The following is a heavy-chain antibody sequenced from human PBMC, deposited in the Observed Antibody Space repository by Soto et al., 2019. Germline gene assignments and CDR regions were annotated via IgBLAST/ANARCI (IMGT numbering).Heavy chain of an antibody. Sequence: VQLVESGGGVVQPGRSLRLSCAASGFTFSSYGMHWVRQAPGKGLEWVAVISYDGSNKYYADSVKGRFTISRDNSKNTLYLQMNSLRAEDTAVYYCAKGFNYYGSGSYLYYYYMDVWGKGTTVTVSS. CDR3: AKGFNYYGSGSYLYYYYMDV. V-gene: IGHV3-30*18. CDR2: ISYDGSNK. J-gene: IGHJ6*03. CDR1: GFTFSSYG. D-gene: IGHD3-10*01.